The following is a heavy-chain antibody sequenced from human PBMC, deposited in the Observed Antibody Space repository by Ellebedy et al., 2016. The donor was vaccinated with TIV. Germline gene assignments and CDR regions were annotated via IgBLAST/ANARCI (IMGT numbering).Heavy chain of an antibody. CDR2: ISSSGASV. V-gene: IGHV3-11*01. CDR1: GFTFSDYY. D-gene: IGHD6-6*01. Sequence: GESLKISXAASGFTFSDYYMSWIRQAPGKGLEWVSYISSSGASVYYADSVKGRFTISRDNANNSLFLQMNSLRAEDTAVYYCARDASLGYYYYYMDFWGKGTTVTVAS. J-gene: IGHJ6*03. CDR3: ARDASLGYYYYYMDF.